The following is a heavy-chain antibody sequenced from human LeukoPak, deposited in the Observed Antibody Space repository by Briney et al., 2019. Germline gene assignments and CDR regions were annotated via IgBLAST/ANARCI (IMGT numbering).Heavy chain of an antibody. D-gene: IGHD1-26*01. CDR3: AIPPGASGSSFDY. Sequence: SETLSLTCTVSGYSISSGYYWGWIRQPPGKGLEWIGSIYHSGSTYYNPSLKSRVTISVDTSKNQFSLKLSSVTAADTAVYYCAIPPGASGSSFDYWGQGTLVTVSS. J-gene: IGHJ4*02. CDR1: GYSISSGYY. CDR2: IYHSGST. V-gene: IGHV4-38-2*02.